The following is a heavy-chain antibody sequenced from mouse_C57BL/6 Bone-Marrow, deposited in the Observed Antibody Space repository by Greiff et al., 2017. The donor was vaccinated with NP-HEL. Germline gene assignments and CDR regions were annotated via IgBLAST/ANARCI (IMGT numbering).Heavy chain of an antibody. J-gene: IGHJ3*01. CDR3: ARGWDWFAY. CDR1: GYTFTSYG. V-gene: IGHV1-81*01. D-gene: IGHD4-1*01. CDR2: IYPRSGNT. Sequence: VQLQQSGAELARPGASVKLSCKASGYTFTSYGISWVKQRTGQGLEWIGEIYPRSGNTYYNEKFKGKATLTADKSSSTAYMELRSRTSEDAAVYFCARGWDWFAYWGQGTLVTVSA.